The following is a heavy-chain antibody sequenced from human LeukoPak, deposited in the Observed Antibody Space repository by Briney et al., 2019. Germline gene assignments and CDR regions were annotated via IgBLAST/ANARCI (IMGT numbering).Heavy chain of an antibody. D-gene: IGHD5-24*01. V-gene: IGHV3-21*04. CDR3: ARDGDGYNYKLDY. CDR2: ISSGSTYM. CDR1: GLTFSSYS. Sequence: GGSLRLSCAASGLTFSSYSMNWVRQAPGKGLEWVSSISSGSTYMYYADSVKGRFTISRDNAKNSLYLQMNSLRAEDTAVYYCARDGDGYNYKLDYWGQGTLVTVSS. J-gene: IGHJ4*02.